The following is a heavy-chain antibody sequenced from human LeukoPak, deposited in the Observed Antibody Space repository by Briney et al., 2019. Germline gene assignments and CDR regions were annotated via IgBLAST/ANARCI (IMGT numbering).Heavy chain of an antibody. J-gene: IGHJ4*02. D-gene: IGHD1-26*01. CDR3: ARESGARIVGAYFDY. CDR2: INPSGGST. Sequence: ASVKVSCKASGYTFTSYYMHWVRQAPGQGLEWMGIINPSGGSTSYAQKFQGRVTMTRDMSTSTVYMELSSLRSEDTAVYYCARESGARIVGAYFDYWGQGTLVTASS. V-gene: IGHV1-46*01. CDR1: GYTFTSYY.